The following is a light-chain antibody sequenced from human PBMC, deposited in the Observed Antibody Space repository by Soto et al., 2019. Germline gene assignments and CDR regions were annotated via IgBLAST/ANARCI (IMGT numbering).Light chain of an antibody. CDR2: HAS. CDR1: QSVSNNY. Sequence: EIVLTQSPGTLSLSPGERATLSCRASQSVSNNYLAWYQQKSGQAPRLLIYHASSRATGIPDRFSGSGSGTDFPLTISRLESEEFAVYYWQQSDSSSYTFGQGTKLEIK. V-gene: IGKV3-20*01. J-gene: IGKJ2*01. CDR3: QQSDSSSYT.